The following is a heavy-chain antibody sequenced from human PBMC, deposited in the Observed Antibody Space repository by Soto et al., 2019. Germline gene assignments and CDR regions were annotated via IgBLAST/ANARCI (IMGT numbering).Heavy chain of an antibody. CDR3: ARGRVVVVVTPPHLYLAL. D-gene: IGHD2-15*01. V-gene: IGHV1-69*02. Sequence: QVQLVQSGAEVKKPGSSVKVSCKASGGTFSSYTISWVRQAPGQGLEWMGRIIPILGIANYTQKFQGRVTITADKSTSTAYMELSSLRSEDTAVYYCARGRVVVVVTPPHLYLALWGRGTLVTVSS. CDR1: GGTFSSYT. J-gene: IGHJ2*01. CDR2: IIPILGIA.